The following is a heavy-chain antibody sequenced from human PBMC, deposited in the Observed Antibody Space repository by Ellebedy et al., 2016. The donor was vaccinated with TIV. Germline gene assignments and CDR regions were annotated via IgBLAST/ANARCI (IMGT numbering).Heavy chain of an antibody. CDR3: ARAVLSSGDYDYYSYYTWTS. J-gene: IGHJ6*03. CDR1: GGSISSGSYY. V-gene: IGHV4-61*02. Sequence: SETLSLXCTVSGGSISSGSYYWSWIRQPAGKGLEWIGRIYRSGSTNYNPSLKSRVTMSVDTSKNQFSLKLSSLTAADTAVYFCARAVLSSGDYDYYSYYTWTSGAKGPRSPSP. D-gene: IGHD3-22*01. CDR2: IYRSGST.